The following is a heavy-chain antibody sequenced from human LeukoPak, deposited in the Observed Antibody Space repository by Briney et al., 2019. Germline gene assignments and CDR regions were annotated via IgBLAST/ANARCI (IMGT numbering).Heavy chain of an antibody. CDR2: ISGSGGST. V-gene: IGHV3-23*01. Sequence: GGSLRLSCAASGFTFSTYAMSWVRQAPGKGLEWVSAISGSGGSTYYADSVKGRFTISRDNSKNTLYLQMNSLRAEDTAVYYCAKAGWYDYYYGMDVWGQGTTVTVSS. CDR3: AKAGWYDYYYGMDV. CDR1: GFTFSTYA. D-gene: IGHD6-19*01. J-gene: IGHJ6*02.